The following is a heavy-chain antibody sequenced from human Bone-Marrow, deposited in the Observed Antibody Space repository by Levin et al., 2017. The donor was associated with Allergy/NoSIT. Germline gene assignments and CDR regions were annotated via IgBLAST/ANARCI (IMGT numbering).Heavy chain of an antibody. CDR2: ITSRGGYK. CDR3: ACLPYHHNRDYYVFDI. CDR1: GFTFSSYT. J-gene: IGHJ3*02. V-gene: IGHV3-21*01. D-gene: IGHD1-14*01. Sequence: PGGSLRLSCAASGFTFSSYTMNWVRQAPGKGLEWVSSITSRGGYKYYADSLRGRFTISRDNAKNSLYLQMSSLRAEDTAVYYCACLPYHHNRDYYVFDIWGQGTTVPVSS.